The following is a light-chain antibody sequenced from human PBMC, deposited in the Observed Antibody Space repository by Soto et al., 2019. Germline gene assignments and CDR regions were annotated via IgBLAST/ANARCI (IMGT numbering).Light chain of an antibody. CDR2: GAS. CDR1: QSVSNNY. Sequence: EIVLTQSPGTLSLSPGERATLHCRASQSVSNNYLAWYQQKPGQAPRLLIYGASSRATGIPARFSGSGSGTDFTLTISRLEPEDFAVYYCQQYGSSRITFGQGTRLEIK. V-gene: IGKV3-20*01. CDR3: QQYGSSRIT. J-gene: IGKJ5*01.